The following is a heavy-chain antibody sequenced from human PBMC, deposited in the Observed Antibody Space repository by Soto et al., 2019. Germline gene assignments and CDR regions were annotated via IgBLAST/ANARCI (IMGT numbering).Heavy chain of an antibody. D-gene: IGHD2-2*01. CDR1: GFTFSSYG. J-gene: IGHJ6*02. Sequence: GGSLRLSCAASGFTFSSYGMHWVRQAPGKGLEWVAVISYDGSNKYYADSVKGRFTISIDNSKNTLYLQMNSLRAEDTAVYYCAKEGFYCSSTSCPPYGMDVWGQGTTVTVSS. CDR2: ISYDGSNK. CDR3: AKEGFYCSSTSCPPYGMDV. V-gene: IGHV3-30*18.